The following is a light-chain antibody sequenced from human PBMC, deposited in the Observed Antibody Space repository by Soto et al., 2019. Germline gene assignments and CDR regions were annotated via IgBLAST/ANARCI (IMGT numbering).Light chain of an antibody. J-gene: IGKJ1*01. CDR1: QNIRNR. CDR3: LHEYSYPWT. CDR2: GTS. V-gene: IGKV1-6*01. Sequence: AIQMTQFPSSLSASVRDRVVISCRTSQNIRNRLGWYQQKPGQAPKLLIFGTSTLHSGVPSRFSGSGSGTRFTLTITSLQPEDVATYYCLHEYSYPWTFGQGTKVEIK.